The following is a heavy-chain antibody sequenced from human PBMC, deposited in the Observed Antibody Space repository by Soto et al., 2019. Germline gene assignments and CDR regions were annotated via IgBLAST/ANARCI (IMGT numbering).Heavy chain of an antibody. D-gene: IGHD1-26*01. CDR1: GDNISYNSAA. CDR3: AGSDGMDV. CDR2: TYYRSKWYN. V-gene: IGHV6-1*01. Sequence: SPTLTLTCAVSGDNISYNSAASISIRQSPSRGLEWLGRTYYRSKWYNDYAVSVKSRITINPDTSKNQFSLQLNSVTPEDRAVYYCAGSDGMDVWGQGTTVTVSS. J-gene: IGHJ6*02.